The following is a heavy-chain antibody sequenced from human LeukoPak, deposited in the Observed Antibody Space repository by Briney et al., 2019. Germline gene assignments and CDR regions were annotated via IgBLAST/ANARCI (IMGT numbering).Heavy chain of an antibody. CDR1: GGTFSSYA. D-gene: IGHD5-18*01. J-gene: IGHJ6*02. V-gene: IGHV1-69*13. CDR2: IIPIFGTA. CDR3: ARDKGYSYGYPRYYYGMDV. Sequence: ASVKVSCKASGGTFSSYAISWVRQAPGQGLEWMGGIIPIFGTANYAQKFQGRVTITADESTSTAYMELSSLRSEDTAVYYCARDKGYSYGYPRYYYGMDVWGQGTTVTVSS.